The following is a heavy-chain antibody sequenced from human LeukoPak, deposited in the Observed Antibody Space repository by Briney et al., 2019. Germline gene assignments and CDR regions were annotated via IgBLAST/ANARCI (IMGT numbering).Heavy chain of an antibody. V-gene: IGHV1-8*03. CDR2: MNPNSGNT. CDR1: GYTFTSSD. J-gene: IGHJ6*03. CDR3: ARVLSIGYYYYMDV. Sequence: AASVKVSCKASGYTFTSSDSNWVRQATGQGLEWMGWMNPNSGNTGYAQKFQGRVTITRNTSISTAYMELSSLRSEDTAVYYCARVLSIGYYYYMDVWGKGTTVTVSS. D-gene: IGHD3-16*02.